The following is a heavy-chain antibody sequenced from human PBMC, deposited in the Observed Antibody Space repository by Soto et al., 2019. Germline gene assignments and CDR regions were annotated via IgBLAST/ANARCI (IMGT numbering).Heavy chain of an antibody. CDR1: GYTFTSYD. J-gene: IGHJ5*02. CDR2: ISTYSGNT. CDR3: AREATDGWFDP. Sequence: QVQLVQSGAEVKKPGASVKVSCKASGYTFTSYDISSVRQAPGQGLEWMGWISTYSGNTNYAQKFRGRVTMTTDTSTGTAYMELRSLRSDDTAVYYCAREATDGWFDPWGQGTLVTVSS. V-gene: IGHV1-18*01.